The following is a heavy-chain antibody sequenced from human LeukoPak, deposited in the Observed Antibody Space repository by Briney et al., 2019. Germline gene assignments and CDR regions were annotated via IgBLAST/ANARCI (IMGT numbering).Heavy chain of an antibody. CDR1: GYTFTSYD. J-gene: IGHJ4*02. Sequence: ASVKVSCKASGYTFTSYDINWVRQATGQGLEWMGWMNPNSGNTDYAQKLQGRVTMTTDTSTSTAYMELRSLRSDDTAVYYCARGGWVVAASFDYWGQGTLVTVSS. CDR2: MNPNSGNT. D-gene: IGHD2-15*01. V-gene: IGHV1-8*01. CDR3: ARGGWVVAASFDY.